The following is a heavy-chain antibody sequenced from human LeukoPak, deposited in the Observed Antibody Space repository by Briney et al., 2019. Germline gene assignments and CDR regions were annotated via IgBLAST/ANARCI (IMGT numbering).Heavy chain of an antibody. CDR2: ISGSGGGT. D-gene: IGHD6-19*01. J-gene: IGHJ4*02. Sequence: PGWSLRLSCAASGLTFSSYAMSWVRQAPGKGLEWVSAISGSGGGTYYADSVKGRFTISRDNSKNTLYLQVNSLRAEDTAVYYCAKRQVVGDGGFDYWGQGTLVTVSS. CDR1: GLTFSSYA. V-gene: IGHV3-23*01. CDR3: AKRQVVGDGGFDY.